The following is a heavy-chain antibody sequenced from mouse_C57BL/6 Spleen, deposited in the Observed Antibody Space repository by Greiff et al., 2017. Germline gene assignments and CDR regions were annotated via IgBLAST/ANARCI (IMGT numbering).Heavy chain of an antibody. Sequence: EVQLQQSGPGLVKPSQSLSLTCSVTGYSITSGYYWNWIRQFPGNKLEWMGYIRYDGSTNYNPSLKNRISITRDTSKNQFCLKLNSVTTEDTATYYGAREGIVGGYPSDWYFDVWGTGTTVTVSS. CDR1: GYSITSGYY. J-gene: IGHJ1*03. CDR2: IRYDGST. V-gene: IGHV3-6*01. CDR3: AREGIVGGYPSDWYFDV. D-gene: IGHD1-1*02.